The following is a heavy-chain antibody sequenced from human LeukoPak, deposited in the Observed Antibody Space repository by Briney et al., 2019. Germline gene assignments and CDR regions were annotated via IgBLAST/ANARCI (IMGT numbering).Heavy chain of an antibody. V-gene: IGHV3-7*01. CDR1: GFTFNKYW. CDR2: IKQDGSEK. Sequence: GGSLRLSCVGSGFTFNKYWMSWVRLAPGKGLEWVAKIKQDGSEKYYVDSVKGRFTISRDSAKNSLSLQMNSLRAEDTAVYYCARDSGSWHYYYYYYMDVWGKGTTVAVSS. J-gene: IGHJ6*03. D-gene: IGHD2-15*01. CDR3: ARDSGSWHYYYYYYMDV.